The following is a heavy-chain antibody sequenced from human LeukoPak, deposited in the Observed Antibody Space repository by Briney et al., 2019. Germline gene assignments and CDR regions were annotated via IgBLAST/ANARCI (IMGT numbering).Heavy chain of an antibody. D-gene: IGHD6-13*01. CDR1: GYSISSGYY. J-gene: IGHJ3*02. V-gene: IGHV4-61*01. Sequence: SETLSLTCTVSGYSISSGYYWGWIRQPPGKGLEWIGYIYYSGSTNYNPSLKSRVTISVDTSKNQFSLKLSSVTAADTAVYYCARAANGYSSSWYGYDAFDIWGQGTMVTVSS. CDR3: ARAANGYSSSWYGYDAFDI. CDR2: IYYSGST.